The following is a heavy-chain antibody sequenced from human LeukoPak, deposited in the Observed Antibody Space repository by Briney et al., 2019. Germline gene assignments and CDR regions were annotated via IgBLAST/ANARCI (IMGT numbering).Heavy chain of an antibody. CDR1: GFRFESHT. D-gene: IGHD6-13*01. CDR2: ISYDGSNK. CDR3: ARDVGRYSSSWYYFDY. J-gene: IGHJ4*02. V-gene: IGHV3-30-3*01. Sequence: GGSLRLSCGASGFRFESHTMGWVRQAPGKGLEWVAVISYDGSNKYYADSVKGRFTISRDNSKNTLYLQMNSLRAEDTAVYYCARDVGRYSSSWYYFDYWGQGTLVTVSS.